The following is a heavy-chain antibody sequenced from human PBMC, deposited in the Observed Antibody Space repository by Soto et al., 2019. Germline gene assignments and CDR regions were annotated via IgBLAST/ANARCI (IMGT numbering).Heavy chain of an antibody. V-gene: IGHV3-23*01. CDR1: GFTFSSYA. D-gene: IGHD2-2*01. J-gene: IGHJ5*02. CDR3: AKSLMPGESTSCYGT. Sequence: GGSLRLSCAASGFTFSSYAMSWVRQAPGKGLEWVSAISGSGGSTYYADSVKGRFTISRDNSKNTLYLQMNSLRAEDTAVYYCAKSLMPGESTSCYGTWGQGTLVTVSS. CDR2: ISGSGGST.